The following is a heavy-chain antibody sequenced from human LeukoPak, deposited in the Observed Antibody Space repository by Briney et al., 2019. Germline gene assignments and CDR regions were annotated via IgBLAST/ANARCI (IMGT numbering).Heavy chain of an antibody. J-gene: IGHJ2*01. CDR3: ARDPAYYDFWSGYYSWYFDL. V-gene: IGHV4-4*07. Sequence: PSETLSLTCTVSGGSISSYYWSWIRQPAGKGLGWIGRIYTSGSTNYNPSLKSRVTMSVDTSKNQFSLKLSSVTAADTAVYYCARDPAYYDFWSGYYSWYFDLWGRGTLVTVSS. CDR2: IYTSGST. D-gene: IGHD3-3*01. CDR1: GGSISSYY.